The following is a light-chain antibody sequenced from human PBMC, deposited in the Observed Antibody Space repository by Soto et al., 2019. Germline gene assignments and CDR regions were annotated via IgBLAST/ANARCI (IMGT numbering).Light chain of an antibody. CDR3: QQYNNWPLT. J-gene: IGKJ4*01. Sequence: EIVMTQSPATLSVSPGERDTLSCRASQSVSSKLAWYQQKPGQAPRLLIYGASTRATGIPARFSGSGSGTECTLTMGSLQSEDFAVYYCQQYNNWPLTFGGGTKVEIK. CDR2: GAS. CDR1: QSVSSK. V-gene: IGKV3-15*01.